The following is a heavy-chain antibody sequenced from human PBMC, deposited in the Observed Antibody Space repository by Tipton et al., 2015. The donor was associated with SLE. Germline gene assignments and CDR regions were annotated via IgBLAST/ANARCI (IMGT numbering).Heavy chain of an antibody. CDR1: GYTFNSYY. Sequence: QLVQSGAEVKKPGASVKVSCKASGYTFNSYYMHWVRQAPGRGLEWMGIINPNGGGTSYAQKFQGRVTMTRDTSTTTVYMELTSLRSEDTAVYYCARDRDSYGTPRGMDVWGQGTTVTVSS. CDR2: INPNGGGT. CDR3: ARDRDSYGTPRGMDV. V-gene: IGHV1-46*02. D-gene: IGHD5-18*01. J-gene: IGHJ6*02.